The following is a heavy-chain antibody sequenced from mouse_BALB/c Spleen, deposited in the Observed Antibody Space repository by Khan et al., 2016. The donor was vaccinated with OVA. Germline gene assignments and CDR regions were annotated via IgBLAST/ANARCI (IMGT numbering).Heavy chain of an antibody. CDR2: IWAGGST. J-gene: IGHJ4*01. V-gene: IGHV2-9*02. Sequence: VQLLETGPGLVAPSQSLSITCTVSGFSLTSYGVHWVRQPPGKGLEWLGVIWAGGSTNYNSALMSRLSISKDNSKSLVFLKMNSLQTDDTAMYYCARVFITTVVATDYWGQGTSVTVSS. CDR3: ARVFITTVVATDY. CDR1: GFSLTSYG. D-gene: IGHD1-1*01.